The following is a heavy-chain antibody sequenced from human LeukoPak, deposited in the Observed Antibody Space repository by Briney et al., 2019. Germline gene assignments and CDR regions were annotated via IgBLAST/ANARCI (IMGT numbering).Heavy chain of an antibody. CDR3: ASNILTGKQYYFDY. CDR1: GYTFTSYA. D-gene: IGHD3-9*01. J-gene: IGHJ4*02. Sequence: ASVKVSCKASGYTFTSYAMNWVRRAPGQGLEWMGWIDTNTGNPTYAQGFTGRFVFSLDTSVSTAYLQISSLKAEDTAVYYCASNILTGKQYYFDYWGQGTLVTVSS. V-gene: IGHV7-4-1*02. CDR2: IDTNTGNP.